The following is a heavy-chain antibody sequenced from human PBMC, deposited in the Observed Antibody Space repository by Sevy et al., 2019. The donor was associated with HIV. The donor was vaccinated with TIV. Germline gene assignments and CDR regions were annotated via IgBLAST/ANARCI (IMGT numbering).Heavy chain of an antibody. CDR1: GGTFSSYA. J-gene: IGHJ4*02. D-gene: IGHD5-12*01. CDR3: ARVIDGYNSFDY. CDR2: IIPIFGTA. Sequence: ASVKVSCKASGGTFSSYAISWVRQAPGQGLEWMGGIIPIFGTANYAQKFQGRVTITADESTSTAYMELSSLRSEDTAVYYCARVIDGYNSFDYWGQGTLVTVSS. V-gene: IGHV1-69*13.